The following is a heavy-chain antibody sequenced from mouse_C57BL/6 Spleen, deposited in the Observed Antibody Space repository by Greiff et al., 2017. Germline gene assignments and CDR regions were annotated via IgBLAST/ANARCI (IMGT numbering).Heavy chain of an antibody. V-gene: IGHV1-19*01. CDR3: ARRDYYDYVEGFAY. CDR2: INPYNGGT. D-gene: IGHD2-4*01. Sequence: VQLQQSGPVLVKPGASVKMSCKASGYTFTDYYMNWVKQSHGKSLEWIGVINPYNGGTSYNQKFKGKATLTVDKSSSTAYMELNSLTSEDSAVYYCARRDYYDYVEGFAYWGQGTLVTVSA. J-gene: IGHJ3*01. CDR1: GYTFTDYY.